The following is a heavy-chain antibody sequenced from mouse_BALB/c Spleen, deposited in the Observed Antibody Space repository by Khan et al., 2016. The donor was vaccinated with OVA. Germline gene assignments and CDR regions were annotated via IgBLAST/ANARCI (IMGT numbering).Heavy chain of an antibody. CDR3: ASGGYWYLDV. V-gene: IGHV9-3-1*01. Sequence: QIQLVQSGPEVKKPGETVKISCKASGYSFTNYGMNWVRQAPGKGLKWMGWINTYTGEPTYADDFKGRFAFSLETSASTAYLQINNLKNEDTATXFCASGGYWYLDVWGAGTTVTVSS. CDR1: GYSFTNYG. J-gene: IGHJ1*01. D-gene: IGHD1-1*02. CDR2: INTYTGEP.